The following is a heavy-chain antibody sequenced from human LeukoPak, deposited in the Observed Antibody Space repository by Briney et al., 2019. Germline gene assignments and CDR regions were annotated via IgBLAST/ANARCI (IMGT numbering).Heavy chain of an antibody. D-gene: IGHD3-22*01. Sequence: PGGSLRLSCAASGFTFSRYILNWVRLVPGKGLEWVSSISSSNSYIYYADSVKGRFTISRDNAKNSLYLQMNSLRAEDTAVYYCARAQEHYYYDSSGYFDYWGQGTLVTVSS. J-gene: IGHJ4*02. CDR1: GFTFSRYI. V-gene: IGHV3-21*01. CDR2: ISSSNSYI. CDR3: ARAQEHYYYDSSGYFDY.